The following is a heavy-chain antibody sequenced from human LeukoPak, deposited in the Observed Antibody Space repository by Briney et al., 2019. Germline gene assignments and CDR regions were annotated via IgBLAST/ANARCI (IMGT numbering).Heavy chain of an antibody. CDR1: GYTFTSYY. CDR2: INPSGGST. D-gene: IGHD2-15*01. V-gene: IGHV1-46*01. J-gene: IGHJ5*02. Sequence: ASVKVSCMASGYTFTSYYMRWVRQAPGQGLEWMGIINPSGGSTSYAQKFQGRVTMTRDMSTSTVYMELSSLRSEDTAVYYCARGVVVVVAATPSDWFDPWGQGTLVTVSS. CDR3: ARGVVVVVAATPSDWFDP.